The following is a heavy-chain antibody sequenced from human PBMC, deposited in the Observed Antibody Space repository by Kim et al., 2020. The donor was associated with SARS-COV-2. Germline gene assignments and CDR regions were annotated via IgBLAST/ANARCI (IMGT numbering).Heavy chain of an antibody. Sequence: SETLSLTCAVSGASISSGDFSWSWIRQPPGKGLEWIGYIYHSGYTYYNPSLWGRVTISLDMSKNHFSLNLTSVTAADTAVYYCASGSESSSKSFDYWGQGTLVTVSS. D-gene: IGHD2-2*01. CDR1: GASISSGDFS. J-gene: IGHJ4*02. CDR2: IYHSGYT. V-gene: IGHV4-30-2*01. CDR3: ASGSESSSKSFDY.